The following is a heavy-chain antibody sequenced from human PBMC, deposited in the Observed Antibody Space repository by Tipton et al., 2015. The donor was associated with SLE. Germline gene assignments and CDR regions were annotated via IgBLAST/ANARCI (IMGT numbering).Heavy chain of an antibody. CDR1: GGSISSSSYY. J-gene: IGHJ3*02. V-gene: IGHV4-39*01. CDR3: AGPIRQDGFDI. CDR2: IYYSGST. Sequence: TLSLTCTVSGGSISSSSYYRGWIRQPPGKGLEWIGSIYYSGSTYYNPSLKSRVTISVDTSKNQFSLKLSSVTAADTAVYYCAGPIRQDGFDIWGQGTMVTVSS. D-gene: IGHD2-21*01.